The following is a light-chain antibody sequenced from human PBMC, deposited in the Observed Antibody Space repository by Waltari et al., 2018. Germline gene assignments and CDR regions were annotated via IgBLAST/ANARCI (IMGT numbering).Light chain of an antibody. CDR2: SAS. CDR1: QSVSDT. V-gene: IGKV3-15*01. CDR3: QQFNTWPLT. Sequence: EVVMTQSPATLSVSPGERATLSCRASQSVSDTLAWYQQKVGQPPRLLIYSASIRATGVPARFSGSGSGTEFTLTISSLQSEDFGVYYCQQFNTWPLTFGPATKVDFK. J-gene: IGKJ3*01.